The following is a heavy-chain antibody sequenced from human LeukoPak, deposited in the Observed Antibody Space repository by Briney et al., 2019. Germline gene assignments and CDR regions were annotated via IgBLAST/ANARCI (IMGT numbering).Heavy chain of an antibody. CDR3: AKDPRDISTGNYDEFDI. V-gene: IGHV1-46*01. D-gene: IGHD3-9*01. CDR2: INPGLQIP. Sequence: ASVKVSCKASGYTFSNYCMHWVRQAPGQGLEWLGIINPGLQIPIYAQTFQGRVTMTTDMSTSTFYMELSNLVSEDTAVYYCAKDPRDISTGNYDEFDIWGQGTMVTVSS. J-gene: IGHJ3*02. CDR1: GYTFSNYC.